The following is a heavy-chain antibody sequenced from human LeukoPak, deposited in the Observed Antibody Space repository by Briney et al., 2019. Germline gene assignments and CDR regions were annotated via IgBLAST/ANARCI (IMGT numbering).Heavy chain of an antibody. CDR3: AKAKMGYSYGLDY. J-gene: IGHJ4*02. D-gene: IGHD5-18*01. Sequence: PGGSLRLSCAASGFTFSSYEMNWVRQAPGKGLEWVSYISSSGSTIYYADSVKGRFTISRDNSKNTLYLQMNSLRAEDTAVYYCAKAKMGYSYGLDYWGQGTLVTVSS. CDR2: ISSSGSTI. V-gene: IGHV3-48*03. CDR1: GFTFSSYE.